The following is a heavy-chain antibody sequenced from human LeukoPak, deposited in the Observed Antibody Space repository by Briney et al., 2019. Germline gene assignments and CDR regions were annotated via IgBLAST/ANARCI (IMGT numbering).Heavy chain of an antibody. D-gene: IGHD3-3*01. J-gene: IGHJ4*02. CDR3: ARQRDFWSQYYFDY. V-gene: IGHV4-39*01. Sequence: PSETLSLTCTVSGGSISSSSYHWGWIRQPPGKGLEWIGSIYYSGSTYYNPSLKSRVTISVDTSKNQFSLKLSSVTAADTAVYYCARQRDFWSQYYFDYWGQGTLVTVSS. CDR1: GGSISSSSYH. CDR2: IYYSGST.